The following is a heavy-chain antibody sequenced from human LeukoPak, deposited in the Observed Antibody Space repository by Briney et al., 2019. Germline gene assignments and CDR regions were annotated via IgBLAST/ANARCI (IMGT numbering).Heavy chain of an antibody. D-gene: IGHD3-10*01. V-gene: IGHV4-34*01. CDR1: GGSVSGYY. CDR3: ASEDYGTGSYYRGDAFDI. J-gene: IGHJ3*02. Sequence: SETLSLTCAVSGGSVSGYYWTWVRQPLGKGLEWIGEISHTGGANYNPSLKSRVTIGLDTSKKQLSLKLESVTAADTAVYYCASEDYGTGSYYRGDAFDIWGHGTMVTVSS. CDR2: ISHTGGA.